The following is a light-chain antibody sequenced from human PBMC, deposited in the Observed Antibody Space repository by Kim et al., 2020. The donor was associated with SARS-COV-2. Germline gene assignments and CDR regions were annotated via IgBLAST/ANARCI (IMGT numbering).Light chain of an antibody. Sequence: EIVMTQSPATLSVSPGERATLSCRASQSVSSNLAWYQQKPGQAPRLLMYGASTRANGIPARFSGSGSGTEFTLTISSLQSEDFAVYYCQQYNNWPPLTFGGGTKVDIK. CDR1: QSVSSN. J-gene: IGKJ4*01. CDR3: QQYNNWPPLT. V-gene: IGKV3-15*01. CDR2: GAS.